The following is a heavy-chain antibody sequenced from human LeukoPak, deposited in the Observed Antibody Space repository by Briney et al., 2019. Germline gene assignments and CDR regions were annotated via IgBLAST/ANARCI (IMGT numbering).Heavy chain of an antibody. J-gene: IGHJ4*02. Sequence: SETLSLTCAVYGGPFSGYYWSWIRQPPGKGLEWIGEINHSGSTNYNPSLKSRVTISVDTSKNQFSLKLSSVTAADTAVYYCARASSGWVHGQDYWGQGTLVTVSS. V-gene: IGHV4-34*01. D-gene: IGHD6-19*01. CDR1: GGPFSGYY. CDR2: INHSGST. CDR3: ARASSGWVHGQDY.